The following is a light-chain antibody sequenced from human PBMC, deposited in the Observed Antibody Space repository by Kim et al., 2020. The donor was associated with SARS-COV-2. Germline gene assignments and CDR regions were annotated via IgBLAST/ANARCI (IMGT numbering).Light chain of an antibody. CDR2: YDV. Sequence: PVKTARMTCSGKKIGSKGLHWYRQKTGQAHVLIIYYDVNRTSGIAVRFSGSNSGNTATLNISRVEAGDEADYDCHVWDSSSDHPVFGGGTQLTVL. CDR1: KIGSKG. J-gene: IGLJ3*02. CDR3: HVWDSSSDHPV. V-gene: IGLV3-21*04.